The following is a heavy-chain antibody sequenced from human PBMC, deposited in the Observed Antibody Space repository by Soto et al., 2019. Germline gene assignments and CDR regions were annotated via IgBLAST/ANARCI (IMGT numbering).Heavy chain of an antibody. CDR1: GFTFSNAW. CDR3: TTEQRIVVVIGDH. J-gene: IGHJ4*02. CDR2: IKSKTDGGTT. V-gene: IGHV3-15*01. D-gene: IGHD3-22*01. Sequence: GGSLRLSCAASGFTFSNAWMSWVRQAPGKGLEWVGRIKSKTDGGTTDYAAPVKGRFTISRDDSKNTLYLQMNSLKTEDTAVYYCTTEQRIVVVIGDHWGQGTLVTVSS.